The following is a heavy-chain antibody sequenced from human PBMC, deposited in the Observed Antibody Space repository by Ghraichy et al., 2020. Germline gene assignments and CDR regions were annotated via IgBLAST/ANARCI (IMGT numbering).Heavy chain of an antibody. CDR3: ARLMATTDHYYMDV. CDR2: IDWDDDK. D-gene: IGHD5-24*01. CDR1: GFSLSTRGMC. V-gene: IGHV2-70*11. Sequence: SGPTLVKPTQTLTLTCTFSGFSLSTRGMCVSWIRQPPGKALEWLARIDWDDDKYYSTSLKARLTISKDTSKNQVVLTMTNMDPVDTATYYCARLMATTDHYYMDVWGKGTTVTVSS. J-gene: IGHJ6*03.